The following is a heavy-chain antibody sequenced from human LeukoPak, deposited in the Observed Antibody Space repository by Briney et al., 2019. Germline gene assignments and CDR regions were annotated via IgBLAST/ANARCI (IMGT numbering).Heavy chain of an antibody. J-gene: IGHJ5*02. D-gene: IGHD6-6*01. CDR2: MNPNSGNT. CDR3: ARYLPLNTKRSIAAHRNNSFYP. CDR1: GYTFTSYD. V-gene: IGHV1-8*01. Sequence: ASVKVSCKASGYTFTSYDINWVRQATGQGLEWMGWMNPNSGNTGYAQKFQGRVTMTRNTSISTAYMELGSLRSEDTAVYYCARYLPLNTKRSIAAHRNNSFYPWGQGTLVTLSS.